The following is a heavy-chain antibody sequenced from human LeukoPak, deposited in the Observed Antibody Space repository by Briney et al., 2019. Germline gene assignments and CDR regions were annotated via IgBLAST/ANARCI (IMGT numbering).Heavy chain of an antibody. CDR1: GGSISSSSYY. CDR2: IYYSGST. CDR3: ARDPYSSSWYPTGAFDI. Sequence: ASETLSLTCTVSGGSISSSSYYWVWLRQPPGKGLEWIGYIYYSGSTNYNPSLKSRVTISVDTSKNQFSLKLSSVTAADTAVYYCARDPYSSSWYPTGAFDIWGQGTMVTVSS. V-gene: IGHV4-61*01. J-gene: IGHJ3*02. D-gene: IGHD6-13*01.